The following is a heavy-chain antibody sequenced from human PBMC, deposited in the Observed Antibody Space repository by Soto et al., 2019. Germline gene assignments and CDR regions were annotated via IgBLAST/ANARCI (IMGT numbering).Heavy chain of an antibody. Sequence: GXSVKVSCTASGYTFTGYYRHLVRQAPGQGLECMGWINPNSGGTNYAQKFQGRVTMTRDTSISTDYMELSRLRSDDTAVYYCARLKYYYDSSGYYDWGQGTLVTVSS. D-gene: IGHD3-22*01. CDR3: ARLKYYYDSSGYYD. CDR2: INPNSGGT. CDR1: GYTFTGYY. V-gene: IGHV1-2*02. J-gene: IGHJ4*02.